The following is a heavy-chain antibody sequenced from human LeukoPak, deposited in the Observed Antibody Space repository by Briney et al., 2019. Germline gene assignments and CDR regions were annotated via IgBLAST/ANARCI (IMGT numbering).Heavy chain of an antibody. D-gene: IGHD3-9*01. CDR2: ISGDGGST. V-gene: IGHV3-43*02. CDR3: ARELFCDI. CDR1: GFTFDGYA. J-gene: IGHJ3*02. Sequence: GGSLRLSCAASGFTFDGYAMHWVRQAPGKGLEWVSLISGDGGSTYYADSVKGRFTISRDNAKNSLYLQMNSLRAEDTAVYYCARELFCDIWGQGTMVTVSS.